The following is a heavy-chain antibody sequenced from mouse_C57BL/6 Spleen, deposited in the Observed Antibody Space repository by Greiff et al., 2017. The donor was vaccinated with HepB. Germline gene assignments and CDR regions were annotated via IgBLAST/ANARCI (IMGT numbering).Heavy chain of an antibody. D-gene: IGHD2-1*01. CDR2: IDPSDSYT. V-gene: IGHV1-69*01. CDR1: GYTFTSYW. CDR3: ATLYYGNCDGYAMDY. Sequence: QVQLQQPGAELVMPGASVKLSCKASGYTFTSYWMHWVKQRPGQGLEWIGEIDPSDSYTNYNQKFKGKSTLTVDTSSSTAYMQLSSLTSEDSAVYYCATLYYGNCDGYAMDYWGQGTSVTVSS. J-gene: IGHJ4*01.